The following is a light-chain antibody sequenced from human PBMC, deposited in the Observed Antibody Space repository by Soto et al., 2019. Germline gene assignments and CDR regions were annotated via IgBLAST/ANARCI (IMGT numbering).Light chain of an antibody. V-gene: IGLV2-23*02. J-gene: IGLJ2*01. CDR1: SNDVGGYDL. Sequence: QSALTQPASVSGSPGQSITISCSGTSNDVGGYDLVSWYQQHPGKAPRLIIYEATKRPSGVSDRFSASKSGNTDSLTISALQAEDEAYYSCCSFAGGATFVFGGGTKLTVL. CDR2: EAT. CDR3: CSFAGGATFV.